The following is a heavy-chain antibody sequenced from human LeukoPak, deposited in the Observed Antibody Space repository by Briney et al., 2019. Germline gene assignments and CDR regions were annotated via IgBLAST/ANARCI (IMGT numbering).Heavy chain of an antibody. J-gene: IGHJ5*02. Sequence: ASVKVPCKTSGYTFIGYYMHWVRQPPGQGLEWMGWINPKNGGANYAPSFQGRVTMTRDRSISTVYMELTRLTSDDTAVYYCARASFWESPINWFDRWGQGTLVTVSS. CDR1: GYTFIGYY. V-gene: IGHV1-2*07. CDR2: INPKNGGA. CDR3: ARASFWESPINWFDR. D-gene: IGHD3-16*01.